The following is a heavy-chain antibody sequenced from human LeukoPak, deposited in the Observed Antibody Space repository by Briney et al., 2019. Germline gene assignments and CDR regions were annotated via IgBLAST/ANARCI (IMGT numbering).Heavy chain of an antibody. CDR2: IYSGGST. CDR1: GFTFSDYY. J-gene: IGHJ4*02. CDR3: ARGIYDYGDYAAYLD. D-gene: IGHD4-17*01. Sequence: PGGSLRLSCAASGFTFSDYYMSWVRQAPGKGLEWVSVIYSGGSTYYADSVKGRFTISRDNSKNTLYLQMNSLRAEDTAVYYCARGIYDYGDYAAYLDWGQGTLVTVSS. V-gene: IGHV3-66*01.